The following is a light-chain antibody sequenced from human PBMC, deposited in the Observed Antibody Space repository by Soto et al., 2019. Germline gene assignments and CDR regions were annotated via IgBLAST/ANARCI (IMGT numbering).Light chain of an antibody. CDR1: QSVTSTY. CDR2: GAS. CDR3: QQYGSSPLT. Sequence: EIVLTQXPXTLSLSPGERATLSCRASQSVTSTYLAWYQQKPGQAPRLLIYGASNRATGIPDRFTGSGSGTDFTLTISRLEAEDFAVYYCQQYGSSPLTFGGGTKVEIK. V-gene: IGKV3-20*01. J-gene: IGKJ4*01.